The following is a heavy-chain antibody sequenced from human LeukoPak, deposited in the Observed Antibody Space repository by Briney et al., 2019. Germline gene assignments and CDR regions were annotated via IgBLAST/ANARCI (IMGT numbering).Heavy chain of an antibody. CDR2: INSGGAT. CDR3: ARASSWIHLWSL. Sequence: GGSLRLSCTASGFAVSSNYMSWVRQAPGKGLEWVALINSGGATYYADSVKGRFTISRDKSKNTVDFQLNSLRAEDTAVYYCARASSWIHLWSLWGQGTLVTVSS. V-gene: IGHV3-66*01. J-gene: IGHJ4*02. D-gene: IGHD5-18*01. CDR1: GFAVSSNY.